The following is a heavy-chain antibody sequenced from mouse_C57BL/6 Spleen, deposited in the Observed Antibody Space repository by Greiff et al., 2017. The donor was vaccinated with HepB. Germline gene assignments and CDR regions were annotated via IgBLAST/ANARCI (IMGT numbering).Heavy chain of an antibody. J-gene: IGHJ1*03. CDR3: ARDPPYYYGSSSWYFDD. Sequence: EVKVVESGGGLVKPGGSLKLSCAASGFTFSSYAMSWVRQTPEKRLEWVATISDGGSYTYYPDNVKGRFTISRDNAKNNLYLQMSHLKSEDTAMYYCARDPPYYYGSSSWYFDDWGTGTTVTVSS. CDR2: ISDGGSYT. V-gene: IGHV5-4*01. CDR1: GFTFSSYA. D-gene: IGHD1-1*01.